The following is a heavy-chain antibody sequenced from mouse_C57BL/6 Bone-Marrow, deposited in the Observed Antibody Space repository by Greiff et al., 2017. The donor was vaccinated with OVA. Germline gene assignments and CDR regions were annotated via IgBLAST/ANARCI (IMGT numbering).Heavy chain of an antibody. CDR3: ARRENYGSSYGGYFDY. J-gene: IGHJ2*01. D-gene: IGHD1-1*01. CDR1: GYTFTSYW. CDR2: IHPNSGST. Sequence: VQLQQPGAELVKPGASVKLSCKASGYTFTSYWMHWVKQRPGQGLEWIGMIHPNSGSTNYNEKFKSKATLTVEKSSSTAYMQLSSLTSEDSAVYYCARRENYGSSYGGYFDYWGQGTTLTVSS. V-gene: IGHV1-64*01.